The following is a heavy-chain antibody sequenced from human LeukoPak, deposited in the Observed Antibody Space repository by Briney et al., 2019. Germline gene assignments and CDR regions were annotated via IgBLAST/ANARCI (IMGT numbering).Heavy chain of an antibody. CDR3: AKYTRIAAAGNFDY. Sequence: GSLRLSCAASGFTFTTYWMAWVRQAPGKGLEWVSAISGSGGSTYYADSVKGRFTISRDNSKNTLYLQMNSLRAEDTAVYYCAKYTRIAAAGNFDYWGQGTLVTVSS. CDR2: ISGSGGST. D-gene: IGHD6-13*01. V-gene: IGHV3-23*01. J-gene: IGHJ4*02. CDR1: GFTFTTYW.